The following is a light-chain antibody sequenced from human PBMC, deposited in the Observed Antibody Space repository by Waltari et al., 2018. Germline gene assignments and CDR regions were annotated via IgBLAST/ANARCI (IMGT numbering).Light chain of an antibody. CDR1: SSDVGGYNY. V-gene: IGLV2-8*01. Sequence: QSALTQPPSASGSPGQSVTISCTGTSSDVGGYNYVSWYQQHPGKAPKLMIYEVSTRPSGVPDRFSGSKSGNTASLTVSGLQAEDEADYYCSSYAGSRSYVFGTGTKVTVL. CDR2: EVS. CDR3: SSYAGSRSYV. J-gene: IGLJ1*01.